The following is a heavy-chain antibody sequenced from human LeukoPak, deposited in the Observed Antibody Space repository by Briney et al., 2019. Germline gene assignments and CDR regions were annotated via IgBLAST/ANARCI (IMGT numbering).Heavy chain of an antibody. D-gene: IGHD3-22*01. CDR1: GFTVSTSV. Sequence: GNSLRLSCAASGFTVSTSVMHWVRQAPGKGLDWAAIISFDGTTKYYADSVKGRFTISRDNSKNTLFLQMNSLRAEDTAVYYCARGDYYDSSGSDYWGQGTLVTVSS. CDR3: ARGDYYDSSGSDY. J-gene: IGHJ4*02. V-gene: IGHV3-30*03. CDR2: ISFDGTTK.